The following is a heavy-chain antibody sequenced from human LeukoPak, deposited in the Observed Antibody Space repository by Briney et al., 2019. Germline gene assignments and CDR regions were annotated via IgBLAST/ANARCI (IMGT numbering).Heavy chain of an antibody. J-gene: IGHJ4*02. CDR3: ASPIDGYSSSWYSIDY. D-gene: IGHD6-13*01. V-gene: IGHV3-66*01. Sequence: PGGSLRLSCAASGFTVSSNYMSWVRQAPGKGLEWVSVIYSGGSTYYADSVKGRFTISRDNSKNTLYLQVNSLRAEDTAVYYCASPIDGYSSSWYSIDYWGQGTLVTVSS. CDR1: GFTVSSNY. CDR2: IYSGGST.